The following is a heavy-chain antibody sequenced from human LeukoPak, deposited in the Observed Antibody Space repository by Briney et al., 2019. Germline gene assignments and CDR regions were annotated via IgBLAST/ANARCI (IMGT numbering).Heavy chain of an antibody. Sequence: ASVKVSCKASGYTFTRYGSSWVRQAPGQGLEGMGWSSAYNGNTNYAQKLQGRVTMTTDTSTSTADVELRSMRSDDTAVYYCASCGYFACLNWFDPWGQGTLVTVSS. V-gene: IGHV1-18*01. CDR1: GYTFTRYG. D-gene: IGHD3-9*01. CDR3: ASCGYFACLNWFDP. CDR2: SSAYNGNT. J-gene: IGHJ5*02.